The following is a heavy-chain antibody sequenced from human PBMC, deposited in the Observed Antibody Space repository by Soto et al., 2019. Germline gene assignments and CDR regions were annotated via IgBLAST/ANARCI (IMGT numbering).Heavy chain of an antibody. CDR1: GFTFSTYT. Sequence: EVQLVESGGGLVQPGGSLRLSCAASGFTFSTYTMNWVRQAPGKGLEWVSYISGSGSTIYYADSVKGLFTTSRDNAKNARYLQMNSLRDEDTALYYCAREGPVPPYYFYDYWGQGTPVTDSS. CDR3: AREGPVPPYYFYDY. D-gene: IGHD3-10*01. J-gene: IGHJ4*02. V-gene: IGHV3-48*02. CDR2: ISGSGSTI.